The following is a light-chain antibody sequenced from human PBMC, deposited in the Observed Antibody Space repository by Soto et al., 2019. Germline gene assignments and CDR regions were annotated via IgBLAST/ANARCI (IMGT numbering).Light chain of an antibody. CDR1: QSVSSY. Sequence: EIVLTQSPATLSLSPGEGATLSCRASQSVSSYLAWYQQKPGQAPRLLIYGASNGATGIPDRFSGSGSGTDFTLTISRLEPEDFAVYYCQQYGSSGTFGQGTKVDIK. CDR3: QQYGSSGT. CDR2: GAS. V-gene: IGKV3-20*01. J-gene: IGKJ1*01.